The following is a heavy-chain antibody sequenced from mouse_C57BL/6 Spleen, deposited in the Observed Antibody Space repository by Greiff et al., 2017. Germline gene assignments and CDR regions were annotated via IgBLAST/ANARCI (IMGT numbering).Heavy chain of an antibody. J-gene: IGHJ2*01. D-gene: IGHD1-1*01. CDR2: IYPRRGNT. CDR3: ARRGTTVVDYFDY. V-gene: IGHV1-81*01. Sequence: QVQLQQSGAELARPGASVKLSCKASGYTFTSYGISWVKQSTGQGLEWIGEIYPRRGNTYYNEKFKGKATLTADKSSSTAYMELRSLTSEDSAVYFCARRGTTVVDYFDYWGQGTTLTVSS. CDR1: GYTFTSYG.